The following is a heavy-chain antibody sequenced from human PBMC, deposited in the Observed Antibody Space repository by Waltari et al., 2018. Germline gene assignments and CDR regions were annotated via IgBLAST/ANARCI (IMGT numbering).Heavy chain of an antibody. CDR3: ARERAPVSVCSGGSCYSGWFDP. Sequence: QVQLQESGPGLVKPSETLSLTCTVSGGSISSHYWSWIRQPPGKGLEWIGYIYYSGSTNYTPSLKSRVTISVDTSKNQFSLKLSSVTAADTAVYYCARERAPVSVCSGGSCYSGWFDPWGQGTLVTVSS. CDR1: GGSISSHY. J-gene: IGHJ5*02. D-gene: IGHD2-15*01. CDR2: IYYSGST. V-gene: IGHV4-59*11.